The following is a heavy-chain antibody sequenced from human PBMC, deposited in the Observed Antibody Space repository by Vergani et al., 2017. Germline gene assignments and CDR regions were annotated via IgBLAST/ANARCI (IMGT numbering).Heavy chain of an antibody. CDR3: ASNTGYCSSAGCYKTYYYYFYMDV. CDR2: INHSGST. V-gene: IGHV4-34*10. J-gene: IGHJ6*03. D-gene: IGHD2-2*02. Sequence: QVQLHESGPGLVKPSETLSLTCAVYGGSFSDYYWSWIRQPPGKGLEWIGEINHSGSTNYNPSLESRVTISVDTSKNQFSLRLTSVTAADTAVYYCASNTGYCSSAGCYKTYYYYFYMDVWGKGTTVTVSS. CDR1: GGSFSDYY.